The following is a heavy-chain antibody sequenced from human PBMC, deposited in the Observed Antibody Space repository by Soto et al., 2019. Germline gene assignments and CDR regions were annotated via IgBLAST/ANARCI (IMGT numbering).Heavy chain of an antibody. CDR3: ARLDGYNSFDY. V-gene: IGHV4-30-2*01. Sequence: QLHLQESGSGLVKASQTLSLTCAVSGDSISSGGYYWSWIRQPRGKGLEWIGYIYHSGGTYYDPSLKSRVTISVDRSKNQFSLKLSSVTAADTVVYYCARLDGYNSFDYWGQGTLVTVSS. D-gene: IGHD5-12*01. J-gene: IGHJ4*02. CDR2: IYHSGGT. CDR1: GDSISSGGYY.